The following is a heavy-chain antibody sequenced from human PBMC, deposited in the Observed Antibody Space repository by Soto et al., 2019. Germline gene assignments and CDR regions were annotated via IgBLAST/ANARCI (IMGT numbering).Heavy chain of an antibody. Sequence: EVQLVESGGGLVQPGGSLRLSCAASGFTFSSYWMHWVRQAPGKGLVWVSRNNSDGSSTSYADSVKGRFTISRDNAKNTLYLQMNSLRAEDTAVYYCARDYGDYPPADYWGQGTLVTVSS. J-gene: IGHJ4*02. CDR2: NNSDGSST. D-gene: IGHD4-17*01. V-gene: IGHV3-74*01. CDR3: ARDYGDYPPADY. CDR1: GFTFSSYW.